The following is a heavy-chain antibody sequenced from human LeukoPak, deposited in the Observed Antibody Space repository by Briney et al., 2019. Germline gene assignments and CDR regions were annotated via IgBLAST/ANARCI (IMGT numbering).Heavy chain of an antibody. Sequence: GGSLRLSCAASGFTFSSFPMSWVRQAPGKGLEWVSVISGGGVSTYYADSVKGRFTISRDNSKNTLYLQMNSLRAEDTAVYYCAKWARYCTNGVCYYFDYWGQGTLATVSS. D-gene: IGHD2-8*01. CDR1: GFTFSSFP. CDR2: ISGGGVST. J-gene: IGHJ4*02. CDR3: AKWARYCTNGVCYYFDY. V-gene: IGHV3-23*01.